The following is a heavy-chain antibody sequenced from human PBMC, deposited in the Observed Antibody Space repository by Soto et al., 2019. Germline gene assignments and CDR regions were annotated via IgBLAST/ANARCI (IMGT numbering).Heavy chain of an antibody. D-gene: IGHD6-13*01. Sequence: ESGGGLIQPGGSLRLSCAASGFTVSNNYMRWVRQAPGKGLEWVSLIYSGGSTHYADSVKGRFTISRDNSKNTLYLQMNSLRVDDTAVYYCARDPPGIAASGGGGWGQGTLVTVSS. CDR2: IYSGGST. CDR3: ARDPPGIAASGGGG. CDR1: GFTVSNNY. V-gene: IGHV3-53*01. J-gene: IGHJ4*02.